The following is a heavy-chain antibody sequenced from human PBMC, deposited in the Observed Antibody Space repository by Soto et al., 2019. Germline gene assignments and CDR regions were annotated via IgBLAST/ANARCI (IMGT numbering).Heavy chain of an antibody. CDR2: IIPIFGTA. D-gene: IGHD1-1*01. Sequence: ASVKVACKASGGTFSSYAISWVRQAPGQGLEWMGGIIPIFGTANYAQKFQGRVTITADESTSTAYMELSSLRSEDTAVYYCAAFGERTADGPDYWGQGTLVTVSS. J-gene: IGHJ4*02. CDR3: AAFGERTADGPDY. CDR1: GGTFSSYA. V-gene: IGHV1-69*13.